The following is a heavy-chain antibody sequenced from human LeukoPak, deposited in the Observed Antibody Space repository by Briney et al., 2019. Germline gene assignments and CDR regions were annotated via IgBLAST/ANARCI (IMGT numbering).Heavy chain of an antibody. CDR2: ITSGGDYI. D-gene: IGHD3-9*01. CDR1: GLTFNTFN. V-gene: IGHV3-21*01. Sequence: GRSLRLSCAASGLTFNTFNMNWVRQAPGKGLEWVSSITSGGDYIYYADSVKGRFTTSRDNAKNSLSLQLDSLRVEDTAVYYCARGHYDVLAASYKWTPDYWGQGTLVTVSS. J-gene: IGHJ4*02. CDR3: ARGHYDVLAASYKWTPDY.